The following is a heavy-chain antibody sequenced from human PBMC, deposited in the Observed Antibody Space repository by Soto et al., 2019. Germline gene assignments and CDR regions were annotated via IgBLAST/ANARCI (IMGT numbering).Heavy chain of an antibody. CDR1: GGSISSYY. J-gene: IGHJ6*02. Sequence: PSETLSLTCTVSGGSISSYYWSWIRQPPGKGLEWIGYIYYSGSTNYNPSLKSRVTISVDTSKNQFSLKLSSVTAADTAVYYCARHKFFYVSGGSNYYYGIDVWGQGTTVTGSS. CDR3: ARHKFFYVSGGSNYYYGIDV. V-gene: IGHV4-59*08. D-gene: IGHD3-10*01. CDR2: IYYSGST.